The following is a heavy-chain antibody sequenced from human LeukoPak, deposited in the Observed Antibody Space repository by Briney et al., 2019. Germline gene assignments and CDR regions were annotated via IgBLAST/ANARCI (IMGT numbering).Heavy chain of an antibody. CDR1: GGSISSRSYY. CDR2: IYDSGST. Sequence: SETLSLTCTVSGGSISSRSYYWGWIRQPPGKGLEWIGNIYDSGSTNYNPSLKSRVTISVDTSKNQFSLKLSSVTAADTAVYYCACLTTADAFDIWGHGTMVTVSS. CDR3: ACLTTADAFDI. V-gene: IGHV4-39*07. D-gene: IGHD3-22*01. J-gene: IGHJ3*02.